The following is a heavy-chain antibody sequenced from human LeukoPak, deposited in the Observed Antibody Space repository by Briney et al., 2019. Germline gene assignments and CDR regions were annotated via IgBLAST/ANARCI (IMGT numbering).Heavy chain of an antibody. CDR1: GFTLSSNY. Sequence: GGSLRLSCAASGFTLSSNYMSWVRQAPGKGLEWVSVIYSGGSTYYPDSVKGRFTISRDNSKNKLYLQMNSLRAEDTAVYYCARGTLTPNGYYYMDVWGKGTTVTVSS. J-gene: IGHJ6*03. V-gene: IGHV3-53*01. CDR2: IYSGGST. D-gene: IGHD3-9*01. CDR3: ARGTLTPNGYYYMDV.